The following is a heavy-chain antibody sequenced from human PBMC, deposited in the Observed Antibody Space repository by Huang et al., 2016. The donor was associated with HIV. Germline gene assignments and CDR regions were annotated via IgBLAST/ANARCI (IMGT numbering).Heavy chain of an antibody. CDR1: GYTFTNYD. D-gene: IGHD4-17*01. CDR2: RNPNTGNT. V-gene: IGHV1-8*02. J-gene: IGHJ4*02. CDR3: ARSAYGDLDY. Sequence: QVHLVQSGAEVKKPGASVKVSCKASGYTFTNYDINWVRQAPGRGLEWMGGRNPNTGNTGFAQSFQGRDTMTKKTAITTSYMELTSLTSEDTAVYYCARSAYGDLDYWGLGALVIVSS.